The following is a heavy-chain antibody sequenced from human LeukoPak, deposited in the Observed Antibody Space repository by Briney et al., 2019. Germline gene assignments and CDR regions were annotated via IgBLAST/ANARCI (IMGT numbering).Heavy chain of an antibody. D-gene: IGHD2-2*02. Sequence: PGRSLRLSCAASGFTFSSYAMHWVRQAPGKGLEWVAVISYDGSNKYYADSVKGRFTISRDNSKNTLYLQMNSLIAEDTAVYYCARDLADIVVVPAAIHYYYYGMDVWGQGTTVTVSS. J-gene: IGHJ6*02. V-gene: IGHV3-30-3*01. CDR2: ISYDGSNK. CDR3: ARDLADIVVVPAAIHYYYYGMDV. CDR1: GFTFSSYA.